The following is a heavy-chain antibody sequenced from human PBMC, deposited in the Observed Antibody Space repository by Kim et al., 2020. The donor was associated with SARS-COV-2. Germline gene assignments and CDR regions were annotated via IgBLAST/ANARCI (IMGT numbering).Heavy chain of an antibody. CDR3: ARRDSSGPLDY. D-gene: IGHD3-22*01. J-gene: IGHJ4*02. Sequence: GGSLRLSCAASGFTFSSYWMHWVRQAPGKGLVWVSRINSDGSSTSYADSVKGRFTISRDNAKNTLYLQMNSLRAEDTAVYYCARRDSSGPLDYWGQGTLVTVSS. CDR2: INSDGSST. V-gene: IGHV3-74*01. CDR1: GFTFSSYW.